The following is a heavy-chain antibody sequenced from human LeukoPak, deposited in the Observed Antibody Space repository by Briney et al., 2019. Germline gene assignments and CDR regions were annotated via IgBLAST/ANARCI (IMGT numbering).Heavy chain of an antibody. D-gene: IGHD2-2*01. CDR3: ARGYCSSTSCYAGYFDY. CDR2: IWYDGSNK. V-gene: IGHV3-33*01. Sequence: GGSLRLSCAASGFTFSSYGMHWVRQAPGKGLEWVAVIWYDGSNKYYADSVKGRFTISRDKSRNTLYLQMNSLRAEDTAVYYCARGYCSSTSCYAGYFDYWGQGTLVTVSS. CDR1: GFTFSSYG. J-gene: IGHJ4*02.